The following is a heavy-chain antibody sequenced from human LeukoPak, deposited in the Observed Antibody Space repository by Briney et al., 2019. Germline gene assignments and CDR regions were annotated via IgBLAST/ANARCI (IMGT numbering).Heavy chain of an antibody. J-gene: IGHJ4*02. D-gene: IGHD3-9*01. V-gene: IGHV3-11*01. Sequence: GGSLRLSCAASGFTFSDYYMSWIRQVPGKGLEWVSYISSSGSTIYYADSVKGRFTISRDNAQNSLYLQMNSLRAEDTAVYYCARGGDYDILTGRDYYFDYWGQGTLVTVSS. CDR2: ISSSGSTI. CDR3: ARGGDYDILTGRDYYFDY. CDR1: GFTFSDYY.